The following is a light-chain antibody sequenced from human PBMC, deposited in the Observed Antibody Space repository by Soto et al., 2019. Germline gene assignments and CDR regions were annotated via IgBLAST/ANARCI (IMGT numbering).Light chain of an antibody. CDR3: SSFTTSSTYV. Sequence: QSALTQTPSVSGSPGQSVTISCTGTSSDVGTYNRVSWYQQPPGTAPKLMIYDVSNRPSGLPDRFSGSKSGNTASLTISGLQAEDEADYYCSSFTTSSTYVFGTGTKLTVL. J-gene: IGLJ1*01. V-gene: IGLV2-18*02. CDR1: SSDVGTYNR. CDR2: DVS.